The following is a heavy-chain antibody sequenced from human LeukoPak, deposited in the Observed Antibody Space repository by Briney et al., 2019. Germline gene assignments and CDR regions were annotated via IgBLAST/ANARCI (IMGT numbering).Heavy chain of an antibody. D-gene: IGHD1-26*01. V-gene: IGHV4-59*08. CDR2: FSYSGTT. CDR3: ARAIEEGAMTPFDY. J-gene: IGHJ4*02. Sequence: SETLSLTCTVSGDSITTYSWSWIRQPPGKGLEWIGYFSYSGTTSYSPSLKSRVTISVDTSKNQFSLRLSSVTAADTAVYYCARAIEEGAMTPFDYWGQGTLVTVSS. CDR1: GDSITTYS.